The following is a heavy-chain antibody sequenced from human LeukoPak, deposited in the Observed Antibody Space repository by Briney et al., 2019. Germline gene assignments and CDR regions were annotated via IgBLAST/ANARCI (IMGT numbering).Heavy chain of an antibody. V-gene: IGHV4-59*01. CDR1: GGSISSYY. CDR2: IYYSGST. D-gene: IGHD5-18*01. Sequence: SETLSLTCTVSGGSISSYYWSWIRQPPGKGLEWIGYIYYSGSTNYNPSLTSRVTISVDTSKNQFSLKLSSVTAADTAVYHCARVGNSYGYYMDVWGKGTTVTVSS. CDR3: ARVGNSYGYYMDV. J-gene: IGHJ6*03.